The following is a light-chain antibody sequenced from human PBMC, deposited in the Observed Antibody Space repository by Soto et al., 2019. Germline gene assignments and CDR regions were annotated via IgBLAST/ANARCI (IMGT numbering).Light chain of an antibody. CDR2: EGV. CDR1: SSDIGRYNL. J-gene: IGLJ2*01. V-gene: IGLV2-23*03. Sequence: QSALTQPASVSGSPGQSITISCTGTSSDIGRYNLVSWYQQHTGKAPKLIIFEGVKRPSGVSNRFFASKSGNTASLTISGLQAADEAYYLCCAYCGFSTFVIFGGGTKLTVL. CDR3: CAYCGFSTFVI.